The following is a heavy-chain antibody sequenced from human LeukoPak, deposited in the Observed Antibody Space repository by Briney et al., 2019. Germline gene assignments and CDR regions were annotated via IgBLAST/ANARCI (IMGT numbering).Heavy chain of an antibody. CDR3: ARDEEVYCSGGSCYPRWLD. CDR1: GFTVSSNY. J-gene: IGHJ4*02. D-gene: IGHD2-15*01. V-gene: IGHV3-66*01. CDR2: IYSGDST. Sequence: GGSLRLSCAASGFTVSSNYMSWVRQAPGKGLEWVAVIYSGDSTYYADSVKGGFAISRDNTKNTLNLQMNSLRVEDTAVYYCARDEEVYCSGGSCYPRWLDWGQGTLVTVSS.